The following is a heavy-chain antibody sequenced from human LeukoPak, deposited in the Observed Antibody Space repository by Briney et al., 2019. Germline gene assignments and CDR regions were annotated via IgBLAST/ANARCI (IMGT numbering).Heavy chain of an antibody. J-gene: IGHJ4*02. V-gene: IGHV3-23*01. CDR2: ISASGVMT. CDR1: GFTFSSYA. D-gene: IGHD1-26*01. Sequence: QTGGSLRLSCAASGFTFSSYAMTWVRQAPGKGLEWVSSISASGVMTYYADSVKGRFTVSRDNSKNSLYLQMSNLTAADTAVYYCAKDRSIGTYYTFDHWGQGTLVTVSS. CDR3: AKDRSIGTYYTFDH.